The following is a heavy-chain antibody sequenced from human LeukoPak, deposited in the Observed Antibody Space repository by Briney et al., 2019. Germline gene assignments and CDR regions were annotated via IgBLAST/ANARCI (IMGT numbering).Heavy chain of an antibody. J-gene: IGHJ6*04. V-gene: IGHV5-51*01. Sequence: GESLKISCKGSGYSFTSYWIGWVRQMPGEGLEWMGIIYPGDSDTRYSPSFQGQVTISADKSISTAYLQWSSLKASDTAMYYCARQGLDYYDSSGYYLGSVDVWGKGTTVTISS. CDR3: ARQGLDYYDSSGYYLGSVDV. CDR2: IYPGDSDT. CDR1: GYSFTSYW. D-gene: IGHD3-22*01.